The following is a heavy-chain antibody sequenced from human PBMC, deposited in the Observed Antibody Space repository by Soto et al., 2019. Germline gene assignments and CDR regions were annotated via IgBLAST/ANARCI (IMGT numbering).Heavy chain of an antibody. Sequence: ASVKVSCKASGYTFTSYAMHWVRQAPGQRLEWMGWINAGNGNTKYSQKFQGRVSITRDTSASTAYMELRSLRSDDTAVFYCATSVLAYCGGDCYTENSDYWGQGTLVTVSS. V-gene: IGHV1-3*01. J-gene: IGHJ4*02. CDR2: INAGNGNT. CDR3: ATSVLAYCGGDCYTENSDY. CDR1: GYTFTSYA. D-gene: IGHD2-21*02.